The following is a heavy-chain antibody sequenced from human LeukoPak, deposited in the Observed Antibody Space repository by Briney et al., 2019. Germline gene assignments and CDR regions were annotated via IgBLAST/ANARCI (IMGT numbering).Heavy chain of an antibody. CDR3: ASICSGGSCHSGHRWFDP. Sequence: SETLSLTCAVSGDSIDSWKWWSWVRRPPGKGLEWIGNIYNSGSTYYNPSLKSRVTISVDTSKNQFSLKLSSVTAADTAVYYCASICSGGSCHSGHRWFDPWGQGTLVTVSS. V-gene: IGHV4-4*02. CDR1: GDSIDSWKW. CDR2: IYNSGST. D-gene: IGHD2-15*01. J-gene: IGHJ5*02.